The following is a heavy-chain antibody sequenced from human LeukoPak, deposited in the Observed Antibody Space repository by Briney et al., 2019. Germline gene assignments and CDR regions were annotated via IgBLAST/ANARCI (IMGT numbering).Heavy chain of an antibody. CDR1: GFTFSSYW. D-gene: IGHD3-3*01. Sequence: GGSLRLSCAASGFTFSSYWMSWVRQAPGKGLEWVARINQDGSGKYYVDSVKGRFTISRDNAKNSLYLEMNSLGAEDTAVYYCAKKIFGVANNYFDYWGQGTLVTVSS. CDR3: AKKIFGVANNYFDY. CDR2: INQDGSGK. J-gene: IGHJ4*02. V-gene: IGHV3-7*03.